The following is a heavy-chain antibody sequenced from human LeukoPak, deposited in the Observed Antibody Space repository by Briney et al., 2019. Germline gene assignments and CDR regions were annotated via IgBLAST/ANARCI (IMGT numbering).Heavy chain of an antibody. V-gene: IGHV4-38-2*02. J-gene: IGHJ4*02. CDR3: ARIGYGDYVD. Sequence: PSETLSLTCTVSGYSISSGYYWGWIRQPPGKGLEWIGSIYHSGSTYYNPSLKSRVTISVDTSKNQFSLKVSSVTAADTAVYYCARIGYGDYVDWGQGTLVTVSS. CDR1: GYSISSGYY. CDR2: IYHSGST. D-gene: IGHD4-17*01.